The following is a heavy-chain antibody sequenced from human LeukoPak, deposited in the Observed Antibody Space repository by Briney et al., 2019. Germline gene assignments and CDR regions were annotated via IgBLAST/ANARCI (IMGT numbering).Heavy chain of an antibody. V-gene: IGHV4-30-4*08. CDR1: GGSVSSGTFF. J-gene: IGHJ4*02. CDR2: IYHSGST. D-gene: IGHD1-1*01. Sequence: PSETLSLTCTVSGGSVSSGTFFWSWVRQSPGKGLEWIGYIYHSGSTYYSPSLKSRATMSIDTSKNQFSLELSSVTAADTAVYYCATESWKTAIFNSWGQGTLLTVSS. CDR3: ATESWKTAIFNS.